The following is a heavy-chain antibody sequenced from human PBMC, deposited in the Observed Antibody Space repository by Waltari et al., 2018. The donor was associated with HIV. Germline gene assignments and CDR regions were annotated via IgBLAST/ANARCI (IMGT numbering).Heavy chain of an antibody. CDR1: GFTFSGSA. CDR2: IRSKANSYAT. Sequence: EVQLLESGGVLVQTGGSLKLYGAASGFTFSGSAMHWVSQASGKGLEWVGRIRSKANSYATAYAASVKGRFTISRDDSKNTAYPQMNSLKTEDTAVYYCGGIPGGYWGQGTLVTVSS. V-gene: IGHV3-73*01. J-gene: IGHJ4*02. CDR3: GGIPGGY. D-gene: IGHD3-16*01.